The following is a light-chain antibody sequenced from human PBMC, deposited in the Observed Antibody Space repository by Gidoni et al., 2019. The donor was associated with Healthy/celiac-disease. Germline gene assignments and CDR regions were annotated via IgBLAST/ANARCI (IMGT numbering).Light chain of an antibody. CDR3: QVWDTTSDPVA. CDR2: FDK. Sequence: SYILPHPPSASVAPGRTARIPCGGNHIVARSVHWYQQKPGQAPVLVIYFDKDRPSGIPERFAGSNSGDTATLTISRVEAGDEAVYHCQVWDTTSDPVAFGGGTKLTVL. CDR1: HIVARS. V-gene: IGLV3-21*01. J-gene: IGLJ2*01.